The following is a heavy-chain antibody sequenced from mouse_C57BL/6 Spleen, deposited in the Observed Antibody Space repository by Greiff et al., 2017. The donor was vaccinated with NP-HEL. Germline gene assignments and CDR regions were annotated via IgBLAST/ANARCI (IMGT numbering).Heavy chain of an antibody. J-gene: IGHJ4*01. V-gene: IGHV5-17*01. Sequence: EVKLVESGGGLVKPGGSLKLSCAASGFTFSDYGMHWVRQAPEKGLEWVAYISSGSSTIYYADTVKGRFTISRDNAKNTLFLQMTSLMSEDTAMYYCARRLPPYAMDYWGQGTSVTVSS. CDR2: ISSGSSTI. CDR1: GFTFSDYG. CDR3: ARRLPPYAMDY. D-gene: IGHD2-2*01.